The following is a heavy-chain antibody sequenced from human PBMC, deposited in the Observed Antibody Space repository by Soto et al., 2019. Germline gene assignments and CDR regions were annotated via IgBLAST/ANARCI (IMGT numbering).Heavy chain of an antibody. CDR1: GYSFTSYW. CDR2: IYPGDSDT. J-gene: IGHJ6*02. D-gene: IGHD1-1*01. V-gene: IGHV5-51*01. CDR3: ARGGNGGLGYYYYGMDV. Sequence: GESLKISCKGSGYSFTSYWIDWVRQMPGKGLEWMGIIYPGDSDTRYSPFFQGQVTISADKSISTAYLQWSSLKASDTAMYYFARGGNGGLGYYYYGMDVWGQGTTVTAP.